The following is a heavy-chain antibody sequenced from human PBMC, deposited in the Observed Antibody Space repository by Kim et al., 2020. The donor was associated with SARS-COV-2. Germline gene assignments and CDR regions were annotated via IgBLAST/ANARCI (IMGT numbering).Heavy chain of an antibody. CDR3: ARSIVVVPAAMRVEVVHYYYYYGMDV. J-gene: IGHJ6*02. D-gene: IGHD2-2*01. CDR2: INPSGGST. Sequence: ASVKVSCKASGYTFTSYYMHWVRQAPGQGLEWMGIINPSGGSTSYAQKFQGRVTMTRDTSTSTVYMELSSLRSEDTAVYYCARSIVVVPAAMRVEVVHYYYYYGMDVWGQGTTVTVSS. V-gene: IGHV1-46*03. CDR1: GYTFTSYY.